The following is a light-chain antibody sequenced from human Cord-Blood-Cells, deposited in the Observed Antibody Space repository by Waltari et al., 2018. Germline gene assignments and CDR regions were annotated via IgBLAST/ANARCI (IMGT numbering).Light chain of an antibody. J-gene: IGLJ2*01. CDR1: SSNAGGSNY. CDR3: SSYTSSSTLVV. CDR2: DVS. V-gene: IGLV2-14*01. Sequence: QSALTQPASVSGSPGQSITISCTGTSSNAGGSNYVSWYQQHPGKAPKLMIYDVSNRPSGVSNRFSGSKSGNTASLTISGLQAEDEADYYCSSYTSSSTLVVFGGGTKLTVL.